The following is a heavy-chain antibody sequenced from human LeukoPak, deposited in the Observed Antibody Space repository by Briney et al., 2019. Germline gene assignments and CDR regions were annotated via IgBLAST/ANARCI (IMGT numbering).Heavy chain of an antibody. CDR2: IYSGGST. V-gene: IGHV3-66*01. CDR3: ARSIPMVRGASSVAFDI. Sequence: GGSLRLSCATSGFTVSSNDLSWVRQAPGKGLEWVSLIYSGGSTYYADSVKGGLTISRDNSKNTLYLQMKSLRAEDTAVYFCARSIPMVRGASSVAFDIWGQGTMVAVSS. D-gene: IGHD3-10*01. CDR1: GFTVSSND. J-gene: IGHJ3*02.